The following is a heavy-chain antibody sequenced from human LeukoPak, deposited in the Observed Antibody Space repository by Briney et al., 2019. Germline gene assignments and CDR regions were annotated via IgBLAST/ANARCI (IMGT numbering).Heavy chain of an antibody. D-gene: IGHD1-26*01. CDR1: GFTFSSYA. CDR2: ISYDGSNK. V-gene: IGHV3-30*04. CDR3: ARAGAAGATYYYYMDV. J-gene: IGHJ6*03. Sequence: PGGSLRLSCAASGFTFSSYAMHWVRQAPGKGLEWVAVISYDGSNKYYADSVKGRFTISRDNSKNTLYLQMNSLRAEDTAVYYCARAGAAGATYYYYMDVWGKGTTVTVSS.